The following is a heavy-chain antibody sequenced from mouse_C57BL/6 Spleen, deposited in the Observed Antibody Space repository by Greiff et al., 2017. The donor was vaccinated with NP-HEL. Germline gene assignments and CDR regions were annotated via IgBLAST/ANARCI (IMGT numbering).Heavy chain of an antibody. D-gene: IGHD1-1*01. Sequence: VQLQQSGAELVKPGASVKVSCKASGYTFTSYWMHWVKQRPGQGLEWIGRIHPSDSDPNYNQKFKGKATLTVDKSSSTAYLQLSSLTSADSAVYYCAITGVEEAMDDWGQGTSVTVSS. CDR1: GYTFTSYW. J-gene: IGHJ4*01. CDR2: IHPSDSDP. CDR3: AITGVEEAMDD. V-gene: IGHV1-74*01.